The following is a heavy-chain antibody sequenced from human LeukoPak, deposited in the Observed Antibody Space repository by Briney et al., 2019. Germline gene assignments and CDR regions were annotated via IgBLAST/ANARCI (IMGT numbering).Heavy chain of an antibody. CDR2: INHSGST. V-gene: IGHV4-34*01. Sequence: SETLSLTCAVYGGSFSGYYWSWIRQPPGKGLEWIGEINHSGSTNYNPSLKSRVTISVDTSKNQFSLKLSSVTAADTAVYYCARDMAVYDSSGPIVGFDYWGQGTLVTVSS. CDR1: GGSFSGYY. D-gene: IGHD3-22*01. J-gene: IGHJ4*02. CDR3: ARDMAVYDSSGPIVGFDY.